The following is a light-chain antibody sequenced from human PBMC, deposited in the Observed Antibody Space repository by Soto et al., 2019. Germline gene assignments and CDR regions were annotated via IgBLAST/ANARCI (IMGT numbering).Light chain of an antibody. J-gene: IGLJ3*02. CDR1: SSDVGAYNW. CDR3: CSYAGSYTLV. Sequence: QSVLTQPRSVSGSPGQSVTISCAGTSSDVGAYNWVSWYQQHPGKVPKLIIYDVTRRPSGVPDRFSVSKSGNTASLTISGLQADDEADYYCCSYAGSYTLVFGGGTKVTVL. CDR2: DVT. V-gene: IGLV2-11*01.